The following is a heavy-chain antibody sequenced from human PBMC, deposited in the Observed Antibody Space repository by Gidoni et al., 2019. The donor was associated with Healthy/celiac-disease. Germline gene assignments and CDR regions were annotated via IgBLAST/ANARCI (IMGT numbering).Heavy chain of an antibody. CDR2: INHSGST. V-gene: IGHV4-34*01. Sequence: QVQLQQWGAGLLKPSETLSLTCAVYGGSFSGYYWSWIRQPPGKGLEWIGEINHSGSTNYNPSLKSRVTISVDTSKNQFSLKLSSVTDADTAVYYCARQFTYYDSSGYYYWFDPWGQGTLVTVSA. CDR3: ARQFTYYDSSGYYYWFDP. CDR1: GGSFSGYY. J-gene: IGHJ5*02. D-gene: IGHD3-22*01.